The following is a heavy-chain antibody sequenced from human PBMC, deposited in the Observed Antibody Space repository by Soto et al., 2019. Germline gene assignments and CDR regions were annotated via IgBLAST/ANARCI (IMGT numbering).Heavy chain of an antibody. Sequence: GGSLRLSCAASGFTFSSYWMSWVRQAPGKGLEWVANIKQDGSEKYYVDSVKGRFTISRDNAKNSLYLQMSSLRAEDTAVYYCARASGGSSPLYYFDYWGQGTLVTVSS. V-gene: IGHV3-7*01. CDR2: IKQDGSEK. D-gene: IGHD1-26*01. CDR3: ARASGGSSPLYYFDY. CDR1: GFTFSSYW. J-gene: IGHJ4*02.